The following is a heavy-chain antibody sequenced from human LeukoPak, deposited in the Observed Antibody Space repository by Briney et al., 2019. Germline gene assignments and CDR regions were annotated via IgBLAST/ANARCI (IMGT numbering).Heavy chain of an antibody. CDR1: GFTFSSYW. CDR2: IKQDGSEK. J-gene: IGHJ4*02. D-gene: IGHD3-3*01. CDR3: ARESYYDFWSGYPYYFDY. Sequence: PGGSLRLSCAASGFTFSSYWMSWVRQAPGKGLEWVANIKQDGSEKYYVDSVKGRFTISRDNAKNSLYLQMNSLRAEDTAVYYCARESYYDFWSGYPYYFDYWGQGTLVTVSS. V-gene: IGHV3-7*01.